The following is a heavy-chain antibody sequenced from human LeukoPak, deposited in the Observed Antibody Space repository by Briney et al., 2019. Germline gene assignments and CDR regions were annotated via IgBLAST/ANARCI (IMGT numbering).Heavy chain of an antibody. V-gene: IGHV4-61*01. CDR2: IYYSGST. J-gene: IGHJ4*02. CDR1: GGSVSGGSYY. CDR3: ARPYSGSYSGGFDY. Sequence: SETLSLTCTVSGGSVSGGSYYWSWIRQPPGRGLEWIGYIYYSGSTYYNPSLKSRVTISVDTSKNQFSLKLSSVTAADTAVYYCARPYSGSYSGGFDYWGQGTLVTVSS. D-gene: IGHD1-26*01.